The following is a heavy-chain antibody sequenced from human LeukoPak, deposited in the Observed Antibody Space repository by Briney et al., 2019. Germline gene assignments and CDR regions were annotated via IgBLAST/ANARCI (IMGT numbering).Heavy chain of an antibody. CDR2: IYYSGST. CDR1: GGSISSYY. V-gene: IGHV4-59*01. D-gene: IGHD3-22*01. J-gene: IGHJ5*02. CDR3: ARRGQDYYDSSGYSYWFDP. Sequence: SETLSLTCTVSGGSISSYYWSWIRQPLGKGLEWIGYIYYSGSTNYNPSLKSRVTISVDTSKNQFSLKLSSVTAADTAVYYCARRGQDYYDSSGYSYWFDPWGQGTLVTVSS.